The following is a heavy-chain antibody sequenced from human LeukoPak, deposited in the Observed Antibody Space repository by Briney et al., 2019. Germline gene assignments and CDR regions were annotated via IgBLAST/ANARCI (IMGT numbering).Heavy chain of an antibody. J-gene: IGHJ6*03. CDR2: IYYSGST. D-gene: IGHD2-15*01. V-gene: IGHV4-39*01. Sequence: SETLSLTCTVSGGSISSSSYYWGWIRQPPGKGLEWIGSIYYSGSTYYNPSLKSRVTISVDTSKNQFSLKLSSVTAADTAVYYCAGSGNIVVVVAATGGGDYYYMDVWGKGTTVTISS. CDR1: GGSISSSSYY. CDR3: AGSGNIVVVVAATGGGDYYYMDV.